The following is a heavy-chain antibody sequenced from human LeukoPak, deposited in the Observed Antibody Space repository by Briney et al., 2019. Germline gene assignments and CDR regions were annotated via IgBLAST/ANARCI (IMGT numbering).Heavy chain of an antibody. J-gene: IGHJ4*02. CDR1: GYTFTSYG. CDR2: ISAYNGNT. V-gene: IGHV1-18*01. Sequence: ASVKVSCKASGYTFTSYGISWARQAPGQGLEWMGWISAYNGNTNYAQKLQGRVTMTTDTSTSTAYMELRSLRSDDTAVYYCATTSRTELESYYFDYWGQGTLVTVSS. CDR3: ATTSRTELESYYFDY. D-gene: IGHD1-1*01.